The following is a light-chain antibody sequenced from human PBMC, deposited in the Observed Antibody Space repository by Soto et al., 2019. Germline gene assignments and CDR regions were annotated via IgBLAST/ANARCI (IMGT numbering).Light chain of an antibody. Sequence: EIVMTQSPATLSVSPGERATLSCRASQSVSSNLAWYQQKPGQAPRLLIYGASTRATGIPARFSGSGSGTEFTLTISRLEPEDFAVYYCQQYGSSLTWTFGQGTKVE. CDR3: QQYGSSLTWT. J-gene: IGKJ1*01. V-gene: IGKV3-15*01. CDR2: GAS. CDR1: QSVSSN.